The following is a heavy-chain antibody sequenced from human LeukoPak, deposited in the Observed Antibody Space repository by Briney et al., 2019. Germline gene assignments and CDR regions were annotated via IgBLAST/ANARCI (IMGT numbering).Heavy chain of an antibody. CDR3: ARRAGAYSHPYDY. V-gene: IGHV1-18*01. J-gene: IGHJ4*02. D-gene: IGHD4/OR15-4a*01. CDR2: ISTYNNNT. Sequence: ASVKVSCKASGYTFTSYGISWVRQAPGQGLEWLGWISTYNNNTHYAQKFQVRVTMTTDTSTSTAYMELRSLRSEDTAVYYCARRAGAYSHPYDYWGQGTLVTVSS. CDR1: GYTFTSYG.